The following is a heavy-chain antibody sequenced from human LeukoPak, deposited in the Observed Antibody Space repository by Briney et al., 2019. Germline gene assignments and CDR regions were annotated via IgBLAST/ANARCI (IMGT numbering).Heavy chain of an antibody. V-gene: IGHV3-21*01. D-gene: IGHD3-3*01. CDR3: ARDYDFWSGYYIWFDP. J-gene: IGHJ5*02. CDR2: ISSSSSYI. Sequence: GGSLRLSCAASGFTFSYYWMGWVRQAPGKGLEWVSSISSSSSYIYYADSVKGRFTISRDNAKNSLYLQMNSLRAEDTAVYYCARDYDFWSGYYIWFDPWGQGTLVTVSS. CDR1: GFTFSYYW.